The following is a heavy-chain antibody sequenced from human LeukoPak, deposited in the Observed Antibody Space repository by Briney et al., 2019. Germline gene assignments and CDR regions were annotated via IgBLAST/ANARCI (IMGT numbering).Heavy chain of an antibody. CDR1: GGSISRYY. Sequence: PSETLSLTCPVSGGSISRYYWSWIRQPAGKGLEWIGRIYTSGSNNYNPSLKSRVTMSVDTSKNQFSLKLSSVTAADTAVYYCAREGFGEPMNNWFDPWGQGTLVTVSS. CDR3: AREGFGEPMNNWFDP. J-gene: IGHJ5*02. CDR2: IYTSGSN. D-gene: IGHD3-10*01. V-gene: IGHV4-4*07.